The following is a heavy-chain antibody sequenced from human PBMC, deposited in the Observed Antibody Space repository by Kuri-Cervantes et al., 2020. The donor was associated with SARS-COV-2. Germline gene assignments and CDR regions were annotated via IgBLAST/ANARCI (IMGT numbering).Heavy chain of an antibody. Sequence: GSLRLSCTVSGGSISSSGYYWGWIRQPPGKGLEWIGEINHSGSTNYNPSLKGRVTISVDTSKNQFSLKLSSVTAADTAVYYCARGVGAAVAGTLITIYYYYGMDVWGQGTTVTVSS. CDR1: GGSISSSGYY. D-gene: IGHD6-19*01. CDR2: INHSGST. J-gene: IGHJ6*02. V-gene: IGHV4-39*07. CDR3: ARGVGAAVAGTLITIYYYYGMDV.